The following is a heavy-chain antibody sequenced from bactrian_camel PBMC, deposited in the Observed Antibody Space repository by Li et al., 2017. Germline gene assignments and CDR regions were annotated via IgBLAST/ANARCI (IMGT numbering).Heavy chain of an antibody. CDR2: ITPLGRI. D-gene: IGHD2*01. Sequence: HVQLVESGGGSVQNGGSLRLSCVVSGNPRSNCMAWFRQAPGKEREEVAFITPLGRIHYADSVKGRCTISQDQVQPIVYLEMNDLLPDDSGVYYCAADRPHEWWELHDRLVYYPYTGQGTQVTVS. V-gene: IGHV3S53*01. J-gene: IGHJ4*01. CDR1: GNPRSNC.